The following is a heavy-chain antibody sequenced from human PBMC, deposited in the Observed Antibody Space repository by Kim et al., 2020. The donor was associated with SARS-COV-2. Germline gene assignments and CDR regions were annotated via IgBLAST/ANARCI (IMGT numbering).Heavy chain of an antibody. CDR1: GFTFSSYA. J-gene: IGHJ6*02. D-gene: IGHD2-2*01. Sequence: GGSLRLSCAASGFTFSSYAMHWVRQAPGKGLEWVAVISYDGSNKYYADSVKGRFTISRDNSKNTLYLQMNSLRAEDTAVYYCARVRLGYCSSTSCDGAMYGMDVWGQGTTVTVSS. CDR3: ARVRLGYCSSTSCDGAMYGMDV. CDR2: ISYDGSNK. V-gene: IGHV3-30-3*01.